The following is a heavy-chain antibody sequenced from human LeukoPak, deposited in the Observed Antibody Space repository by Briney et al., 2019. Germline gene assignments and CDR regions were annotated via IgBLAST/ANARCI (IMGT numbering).Heavy chain of an antibody. D-gene: IGHD5-24*01. V-gene: IGHV3-20*04. J-gene: IGHJ4*02. CDR1: GFTFDDYG. CDR3: ARGGGYNHFDY. CDR2: INWNGGST. Sequence: GGSLRLSCAASGFTFDDYGMSWVRQAPGKGLEWVSGINWNGGSTGYADSVKGRFTISRDNPKNSLYLQMNSLRAEDTALYYCARGGGYNHFDYWGQGTLVTVSS.